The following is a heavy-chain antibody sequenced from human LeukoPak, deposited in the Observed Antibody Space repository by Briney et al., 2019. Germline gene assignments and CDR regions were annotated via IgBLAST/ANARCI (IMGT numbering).Heavy chain of an antibody. V-gene: IGHV3-30*01. Sequence: PGGSLRLSCAASGFTFSSYAMHWVRQAPGKGLEWVAVISYDGSNKYYADSVKGRFTISRDNSKNTLYLQMNSLRTEDTAVYYCAKDREIAAAGSLDYWGQGTLVTVSS. CDR1: GFTFSSYA. D-gene: IGHD6-13*01. J-gene: IGHJ4*02. CDR3: AKDREIAAAGSLDY. CDR2: ISYDGSNK.